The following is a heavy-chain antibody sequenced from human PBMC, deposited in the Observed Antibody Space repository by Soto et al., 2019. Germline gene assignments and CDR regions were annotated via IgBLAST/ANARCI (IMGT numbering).Heavy chain of an antibody. Sequence: ASVKVSCKASGGTFSSYAISWVRQAPGQGLEWMGGIIPIFGTANYAQKFQGRVTITADESTSTAYMELSSLRSEDTAVYYCALVRHFDWLSGYWGQGPLVTVSS. CDR2: IIPIFGTA. J-gene: IGHJ4*02. V-gene: IGHV1-69*13. CDR1: GGTFSSYA. D-gene: IGHD3-9*01. CDR3: ALVRHFDWLSGY.